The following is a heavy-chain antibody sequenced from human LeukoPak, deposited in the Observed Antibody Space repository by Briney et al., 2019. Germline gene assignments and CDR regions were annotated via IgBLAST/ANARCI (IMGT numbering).Heavy chain of an antibody. J-gene: IGHJ4*02. D-gene: IGHD1-26*01. Sequence: PSETLSLTCTVSGGSISSGGYYWSWIRQPPGKGLEWIGYIYHSGSTYYNPSLKSRVTISVDRSKNQFSLKLSSVTAADTAVYYCASYSGSYRDNFDYWGQGTLVTVSS. CDR1: GGSISSGGYY. V-gene: IGHV4-30-2*01. CDR3: ASYSGSYRDNFDY. CDR2: IYHSGST.